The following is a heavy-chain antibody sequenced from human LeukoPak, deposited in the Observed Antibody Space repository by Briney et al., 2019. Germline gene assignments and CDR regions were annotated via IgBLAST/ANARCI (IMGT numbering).Heavy chain of an antibody. V-gene: IGHV1-18*01. CDR1: GYKFNVYD. CDR2: ISTYTGRA. CDR3: ARADGTSSGTNAFDV. J-gene: IGHJ3*01. D-gene: IGHD2-15*01. Sequence: GASVKVSCKTSGYKFNVYDILWVRQAPGHGLDYVGWISTYTGRANYAQKFQGRVSIITDTSTSTAYLELTNLTSSDTGLYYCARADGTSSGTNAFDVWGLGTMVTVAS.